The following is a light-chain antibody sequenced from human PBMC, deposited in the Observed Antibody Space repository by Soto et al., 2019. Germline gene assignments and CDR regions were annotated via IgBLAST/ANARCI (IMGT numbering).Light chain of an antibody. V-gene: IGLV2-14*01. J-gene: IGLJ1*01. CDR3: SSFTISSTLYV. Sequence: QSVLTQPASVSGSPGQSITISCAGTSSDIGGYNYVSWYQQHPGKAPKVLIYEVSNRPSGVSNRFSGSKSGNTASLTISGLQAEDEADYYCSSFTISSTLYVFGSGTKVTVL. CDR1: SSDIGGYNY. CDR2: EVS.